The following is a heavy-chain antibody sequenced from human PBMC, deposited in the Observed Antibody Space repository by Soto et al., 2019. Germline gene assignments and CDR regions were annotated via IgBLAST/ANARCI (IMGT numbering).Heavy chain of an antibody. CDR1: GFTFSSYG. V-gene: IGHV3-33*01. J-gene: IGHJ4*02. CDR2: IWYDGSNK. Sequence: QVQLVESGGGVVQPGRSLRLSCAASGFTFSSYGMHWVRQAPGKGLEWVAVIWYDGSNKYYADSVKGRFTISRDNSKNTLYLQMNSLRDEDTAVYYCARDREDTAMVFDYWGQGTLVTVSS. CDR3: ARDREDTAMVFDY. D-gene: IGHD5-18*01.